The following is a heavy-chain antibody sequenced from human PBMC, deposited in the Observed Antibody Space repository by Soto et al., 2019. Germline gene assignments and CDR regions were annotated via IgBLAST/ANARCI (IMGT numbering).Heavy chain of an antibody. CDR2: ISYDGGNE. D-gene: IGHD3-22*01. V-gene: IGHV3-30*03. CDR1: GFTMGVYN. Sequence: QVRLEESRGGVVQPGRSLRLSCASSGFTMGVYNMQWVRQAPGKGLECVSVISYDGGNEYYADSVKGRFTISRDNSENKLFLQMNSLRPEDSGVYYCATGHRGLTGLPAVITAPGSFDPWGQVAQVSVSS. J-gene: IGHJ5*01. CDR3: ATGHRGLTGLPAVITAPGSFDP.